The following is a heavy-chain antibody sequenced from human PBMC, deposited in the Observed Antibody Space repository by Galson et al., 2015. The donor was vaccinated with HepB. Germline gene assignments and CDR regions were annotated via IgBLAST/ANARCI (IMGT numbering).Heavy chain of an antibody. CDR3: ARERSYYYYYMDV. D-gene: IGHD3-16*01. CDR1: GFTVSSNY. J-gene: IGHJ6*03. Sequence: SLRLSCAASGFTVSSNYMSWVRQVPGKGLEWVAVIHSGGVTYYADSVKGRFTISRDNSKNTLYLQMNSLRAEDTAVYYCARERSYYYYYMDVWGKGATVTVS. CDR2: IHSGGVT. V-gene: IGHV3-53*01.